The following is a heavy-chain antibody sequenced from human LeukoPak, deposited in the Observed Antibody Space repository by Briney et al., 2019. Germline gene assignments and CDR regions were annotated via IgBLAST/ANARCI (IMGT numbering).Heavy chain of an antibody. V-gene: IGHV3-7*01. D-gene: IGHD2/OR15-2a*01. Sequence: GGSLRLSCEASGVTFSDFWMTWVRQAPGKGLEWVATMNQDESQKYYVDSVKGRFTISRDNAKNALFLQMNSLRGEDTAIYYCASFEYKYFFGGQGTLVTVSS. CDR2: MNQDESQK. CDR1: GVTFSDFW. CDR3: ASFEYKYFF. J-gene: IGHJ4*02.